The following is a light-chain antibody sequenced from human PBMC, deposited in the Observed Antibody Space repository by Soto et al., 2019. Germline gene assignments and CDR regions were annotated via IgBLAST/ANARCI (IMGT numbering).Light chain of an antibody. CDR1: QSVSSSY. CDR2: GAS. CDR3: QRYGSSPFT. V-gene: IGKV3-20*01. Sequence: ESVLTQSPGTLSMSPGERATLSCRASQSVSSSYSAWYQQKPGQAPRLLIYGASSRATAIPDRFSGSGSGTDFPLTISKREPEDFAVYYCQRYGSSPFTFGPRTKVDIK. J-gene: IGKJ3*01.